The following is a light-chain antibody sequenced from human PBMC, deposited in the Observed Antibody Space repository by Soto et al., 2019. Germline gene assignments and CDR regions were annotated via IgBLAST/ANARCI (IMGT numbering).Light chain of an antibody. J-gene: IGLJ2*01. V-gene: IGLV4-69*01. Sequence: QLVLTQSPSASASLGASVKLTCTLSSGHSSYAIAWHQQQPEKGPPYLMKLNSDGSHSKGDGIPDRFSGSSSGSARYLTISSLQYEEEAYYYGQTWGTGILVVFGGGTKLTVL. CDR3: QTWGTGILVV. CDR1: SGHSSYA. CDR2: LNSDGSH.